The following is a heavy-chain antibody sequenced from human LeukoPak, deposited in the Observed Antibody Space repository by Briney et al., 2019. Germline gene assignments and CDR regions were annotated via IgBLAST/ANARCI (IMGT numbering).Heavy chain of an antibody. CDR3: AKGRGIPYYLDS. V-gene: IGHV3-9*01. Sequence: GGSLRLSCAASGFTFDDNAMHWVRQAPGKGLEWVSGISWNSGSIDYADSVKGRFTISRDNAKNSLYLQMNGLRTEDTALYFCAKGRGIPYYLDSWGQGTLVTVS. CDR1: GFTFDDNA. CDR2: ISWNSGSI. D-gene: IGHD1-26*01. J-gene: IGHJ4*02.